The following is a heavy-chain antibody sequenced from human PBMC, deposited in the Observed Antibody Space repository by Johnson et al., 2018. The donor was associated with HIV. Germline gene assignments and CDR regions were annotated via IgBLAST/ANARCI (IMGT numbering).Heavy chain of an antibody. CDR3: AKDLIAAAAPTAFDI. Sequence: VQLVESGGGLVQPGRSLRLSCAASGFTFDDYAMHWVRQAPGKGLEWVSGIRWNSGSTYYADSVKGRFTISRDNSKNSLYLQMNSLRTEDTALYYCAKDLIAAAAPTAFDIWGQGTMVTVSS. D-gene: IGHD6-13*01. V-gene: IGHV3-9*01. CDR2: IRWNSGST. J-gene: IGHJ3*02. CDR1: GFTFDDYA.